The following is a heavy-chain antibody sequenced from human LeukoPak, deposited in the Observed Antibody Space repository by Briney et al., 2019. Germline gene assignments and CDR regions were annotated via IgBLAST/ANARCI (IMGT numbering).Heavy chain of an antibody. CDR1: GGSISSSSYY. CDR3: ARDVRSRVVAGTFSYNWFDP. V-gene: IGHV4-39*07. Sequence: SETLSLTCTVSGGSISSSSYYWGWIRQPPGKGLEWIGCIYYSGSTYYNPSLKSRVTISVDTSKNQFSLKLSSVTAADTAVYYCARDVRSRVVAGTFSYNWFDPWGQGTLVTVSS. CDR2: IYYSGST. J-gene: IGHJ5*02. D-gene: IGHD6-19*01.